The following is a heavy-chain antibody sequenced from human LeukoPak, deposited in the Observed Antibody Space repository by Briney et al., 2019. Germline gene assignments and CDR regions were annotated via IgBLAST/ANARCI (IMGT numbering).Heavy chain of an antibody. D-gene: IGHD6-13*01. J-gene: IGHJ4*02. CDR3: ARSEAAAGNVVY. Sequence: GGSLRLSCAASGFTFSSYAMHWVRQAPGKGLEWVAVISYDGSNKYYADPVKGRFTISRDNSKNTLYLQMNSLRAEDTAVYYCARSEAAAGNVVYWGQGTLVTVSS. CDR1: GFTFSSYA. CDR2: ISYDGSNK. V-gene: IGHV3-30*04.